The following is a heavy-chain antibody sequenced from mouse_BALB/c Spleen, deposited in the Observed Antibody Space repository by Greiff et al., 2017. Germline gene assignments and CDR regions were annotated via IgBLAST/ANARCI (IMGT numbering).Heavy chain of an antibody. Sequence: EVMLVESGGGLVQPGGSRKLSSAASGFTFSSFGMHWVRQAPEKGLEWVAYISSGSSTIYYADTVKGRFTISRDNPKNTLFLQMTSLRSEDTAMYYCARRGTTVGEFDYWGQGTTLTVSS. V-gene: IGHV5-17*02. CDR3: ARRGTTVGEFDY. D-gene: IGHD1-1*01. CDR1: GFTFSSFG. J-gene: IGHJ2*01. CDR2: ISSGSSTI.